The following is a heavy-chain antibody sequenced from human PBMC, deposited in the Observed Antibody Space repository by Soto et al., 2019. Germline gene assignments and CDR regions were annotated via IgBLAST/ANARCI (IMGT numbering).Heavy chain of an antibody. CDR1: GFTFSSYG. CDR2: IWYDGSNK. Sequence: QVQLVESGGGVVQPGRSLRLSCAASGFTFSSYGMHWVRQAPGKGLEWVAVIWYDGSNKYYADSVKGRFTISRDNSKNTLYRQMNSLRAEDTAVYYCARDTAGDGYFDYWGQGTLVTVSS. D-gene: IGHD3-10*01. V-gene: IGHV3-33*01. CDR3: ARDTAGDGYFDY. J-gene: IGHJ4*02.